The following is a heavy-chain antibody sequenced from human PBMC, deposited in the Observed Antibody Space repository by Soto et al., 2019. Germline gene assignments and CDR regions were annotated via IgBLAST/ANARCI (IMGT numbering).Heavy chain of an antibody. V-gene: IGHV4-34*01. CDR2: INHSGST. J-gene: IGHJ4*02. CDR1: GGSFSGYY. Sequence: PSETLSLTCAVYGGSFSGYYWSWIRQPPGKGLEWIGEINHSGSTNYNPSLKSRVTISVDTSKNQFSLKLSSVTAADTAVYYCARVPGYYDSSGYPTGIFDYWGQGTLVTVS. CDR3: ARVPGYYDSSGYPTGIFDY. D-gene: IGHD3-22*01.